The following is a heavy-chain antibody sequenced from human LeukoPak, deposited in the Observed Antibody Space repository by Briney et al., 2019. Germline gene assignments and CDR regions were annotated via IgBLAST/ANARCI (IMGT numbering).Heavy chain of an antibody. CDR2: IYSGGST. CDR1: GFTVSSSY. Sequence: GGSLRLSCAASGFTVSSSYMSWVRQAPGKGLEWVSLIYSGGSTYYAASVKGRFTISRDNSKNTLYLQMNSLRPEDTAVYYCPKGYNYAYEYWGQGTLVTVSS. J-gene: IGHJ4*02. CDR3: PKGYNYAYEY. D-gene: IGHD5-18*01. V-gene: IGHV3-53*01.